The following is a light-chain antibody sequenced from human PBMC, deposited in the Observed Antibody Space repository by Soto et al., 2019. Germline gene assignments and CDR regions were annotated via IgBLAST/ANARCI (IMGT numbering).Light chain of an antibody. Sequence: QSALTQPASVSGTPGQSITISCSGTSSDVGGYNFVSWYQVHPGKAPRLILYDVISQPSGVSYRFSGSKSANTASLNVSPLQAGDEADYSCSSYTTTTSLVVFGGGTKLTVL. V-gene: IGLV2-14*03. CDR2: DVI. J-gene: IGLJ2*01. CDR3: SSYTTTTSLVV. CDR1: SSDVGGYNF.